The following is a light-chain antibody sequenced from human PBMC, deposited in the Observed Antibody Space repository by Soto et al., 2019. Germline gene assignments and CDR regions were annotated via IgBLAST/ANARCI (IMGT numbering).Light chain of an antibody. Sequence: QSALTQPASVSGSPGQSITISCTGTSSDVGGYNYVSWYQQHPGKAPKLMIYDVSNRPSGVSNRFSGSKSGNTVSLTISGLQAEDEADYYCSSYTISSTLYVFGTGTKLTVL. CDR3: SSYTISSTLYV. CDR2: DVS. J-gene: IGLJ1*01. CDR1: SSDVGGYNY. V-gene: IGLV2-14*01.